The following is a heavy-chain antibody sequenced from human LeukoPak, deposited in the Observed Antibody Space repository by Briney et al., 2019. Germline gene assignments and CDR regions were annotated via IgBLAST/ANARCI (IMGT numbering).Heavy chain of an antibody. Sequence: TGGSLRLSCAASRFTFSNYAMQWVRQAPGKGLEGVAVISYDGSNKYYADSVKGRFTISRDNSRNTVYMEMNSLRAEDMAVYYCARSYTNYYDSSGYYYNYGMDVWGQGTTVTVSS. CDR1: RFTFSNYA. J-gene: IGHJ6*02. CDR3: ARSYTNYYDSSGYYYNYGMDV. CDR2: ISYDGSNK. D-gene: IGHD3-22*01. V-gene: IGHV3-30-3*01.